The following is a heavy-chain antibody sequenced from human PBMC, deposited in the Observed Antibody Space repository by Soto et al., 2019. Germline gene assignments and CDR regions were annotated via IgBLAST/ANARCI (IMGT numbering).Heavy chain of an antibody. V-gene: IGHV3-30-3*01. CDR3: ARDVWHCSSHSCYFYGMDV. CDR2: ISSDGSIK. Sequence: QVQLVESGGGVVQPGRSLRLSCAASGFTFSTYTMHWLRQAPGKGLEWVTLISSDGSIKDFADSVKGRFTISRDNSKNTVFLQMNALRPEDSAVYYCARDVWHCSSHSCYFYGMDVW. D-gene: IGHD2-2*01. J-gene: IGHJ6*01. CDR1: GFTFSTYT.